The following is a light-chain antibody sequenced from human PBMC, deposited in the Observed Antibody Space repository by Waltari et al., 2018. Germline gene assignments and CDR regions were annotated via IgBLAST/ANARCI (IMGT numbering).Light chain of an antibody. Sequence: DIQMTQSPSSLAASVGDRVTLTCRASQSVSKYLNWYQQKPGKAPSLLIYAASTLQSGVPSRFSGSGSGTDFALTITSLQPEDSAVYYCQQSYTTPMYTFGQGTKLEI. V-gene: IGKV1-39*01. CDR1: QSVSKY. CDR2: AAS. CDR3: QQSYTTPMYT. J-gene: IGKJ2*01.